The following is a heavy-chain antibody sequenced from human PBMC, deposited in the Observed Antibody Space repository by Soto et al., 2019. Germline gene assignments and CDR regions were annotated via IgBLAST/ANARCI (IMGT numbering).Heavy chain of an antibody. CDR3: AKVSDRHYAMDV. J-gene: IGHJ6*02. Sequence: QVQLVESGGGVVQPGGSLRLSCAASGFTFNTYVMHWVRQAPGEGLEWVAVIAYDGTNKYYRDSVKGRFTVSRDNSKNTLYLLMNSLRPEDTAVYYCAKVSDRHYAMDVWGQGNTVTVSS. CDR2: IAYDGTNK. V-gene: IGHV3-30*18. CDR1: GFTFNTYV.